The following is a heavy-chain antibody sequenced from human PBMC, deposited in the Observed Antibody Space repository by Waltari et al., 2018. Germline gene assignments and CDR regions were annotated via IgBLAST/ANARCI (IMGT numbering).Heavy chain of an antibody. CDR3: ARDRDTMVQGVISY. CDR1: GFTFSSYA. J-gene: IGHJ4*02. V-gene: IGHV3-30-3*01. CDR2: ISYDGSNK. Sequence: QVQLVESGGGVVQPGRSLRLSCAASGFTFSSYAMHCVRQAPGKGLEWVAVISYDGSNKYYADSVKGRFTISRDNSKNTLYLQMNSLRAEDTAVYYCARDRDTMVQGVISYWGQGTLVTVSS. D-gene: IGHD3-10*01.